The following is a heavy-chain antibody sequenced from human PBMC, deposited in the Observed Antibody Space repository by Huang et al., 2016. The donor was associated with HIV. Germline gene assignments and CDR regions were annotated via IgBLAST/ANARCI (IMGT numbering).Heavy chain of an antibody. V-gene: IGHV1-8*03. CDR1: GFNFNNYD. J-gene: IGHJ4*02. CDR2: MNPKRGNT. D-gene: IGHD3-22*01. CDR3: ARARGFLYDSTGYYSRYYFDS. Sequence: QVQLVQSGAEVKKPGASVKVSCRASGFNFNNYDFNWVRQASGQGLEWRGCMNPKRGNTGDAQKFQGRVTITRNTSITTAYMELRSLRSEDTAVYYCARARGFLYDSTGYYSRYYFDSWGQGTLVTISS.